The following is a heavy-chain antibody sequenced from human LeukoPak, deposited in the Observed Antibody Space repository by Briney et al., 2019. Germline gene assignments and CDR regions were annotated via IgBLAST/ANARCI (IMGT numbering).Heavy chain of an antibody. J-gene: IGHJ4*02. V-gene: IGHV7-4-1*02. Sequence: ASVKVSCKASGYTFTNYAMNWVRQAPGQGLECMGWIHPSTGNPTYAQGFTGRFVFSLDTSVSTTYLQISSLKAEDTAVYYCARAYQRLGDLSLPDYWGQGTLVTVSS. D-gene: IGHD3-16*02. CDR3: ARAYQRLGDLSLPDY. CDR1: GYTFTNYA. CDR2: IHPSTGNP.